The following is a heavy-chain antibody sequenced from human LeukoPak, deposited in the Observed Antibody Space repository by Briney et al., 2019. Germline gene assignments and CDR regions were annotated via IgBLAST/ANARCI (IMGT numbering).Heavy chain of an antibody. CDR3: ARHHHDYGDYVDY. CDR2: IYYSGST. D-gene: IGHD4-17*01. CDR1: GGSISSSSYY. J-gene: IGHJ4*02. Sequence: PSETLSLTCTVSGGSISSSSYYWGWIRQLPGKGLEWIGSIYYSGSTYYNPSLKSRVTISVDTSKNQFSLKLSSVTAADTAVYYCARHHHDYGDYVDYWGQGTLVTVSS. V-gene: IGHV4-39*01.